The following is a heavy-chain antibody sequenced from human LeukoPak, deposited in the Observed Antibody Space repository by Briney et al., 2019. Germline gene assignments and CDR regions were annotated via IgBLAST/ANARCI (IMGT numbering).Heavy chain of an antibody. CDR2: ISYIGST. J-gene: IGHJ3*02. CDR3: ARDLVTVTKGFYI. CDR1: DGSFSSHY. Sequence: SEALSLTCAVSDGSFSSHYWTWIRQPPGKGLEWIGYISYIGSTNYNPSLKSRVTISIDTSKNQFSLKLTSVIAADTAVYYCARDLVTVTKGFYIWGQGTMDSVSS. D-gene: IGHD4-17*01. V-gene: IGHV4-59*11.